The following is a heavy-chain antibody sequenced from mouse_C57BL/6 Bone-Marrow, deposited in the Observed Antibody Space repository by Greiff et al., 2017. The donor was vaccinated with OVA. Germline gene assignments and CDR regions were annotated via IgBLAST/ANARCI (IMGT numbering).Heavy chain of an antibody. J-gene: IGHJ2*01. CDR2: IDPEDGDT. D-gene: IGHD2-2*01. CDR3: TAIYYGYAFDY. V-gene: IGHV14-1*01. Sequence: VQLQQPGAELVKPGASVKLSCKASGYTFTSYWMHWVKQRPGRGLEWIGRIDPEDGDTEYAPKFQGKATMTADTSSNTAYLQLSSLTSEDTAVYYCTAIYYGYAFDYWGQGTTLTVSS. CDR1: GYTFTSYW.